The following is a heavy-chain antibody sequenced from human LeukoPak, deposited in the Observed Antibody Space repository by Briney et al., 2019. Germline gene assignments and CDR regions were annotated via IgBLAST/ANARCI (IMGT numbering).Heavy chain of an antibody. D-gene: IGHD3-22*01. V-gene: IGHV1-18*01. CDR3: ARALYYYDSSGYYLVLYYFDY. J-gene: IGHJ4*02. Sequence: ASVKVSCKASGFTFTSYGISWVRQAPGQGLEWMGWISAYNGNTNYAQKLQGRVTMTTDTSTSTAYMELRSLRSDDTAVYYCARALYYYDSSGYYLVLYYFDYWGQGTLVTVSS. CDR2: ISAYNGNT. CDR1: GFTFTSYG.